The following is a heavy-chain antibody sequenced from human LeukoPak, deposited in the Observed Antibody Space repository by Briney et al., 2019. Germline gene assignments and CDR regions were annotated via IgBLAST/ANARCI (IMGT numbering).Heavy chain of an antibody. V-gene: IGHV3-11*06. CDR3: ARDSFGSGRINWFDP. CDR2: LSSSSSYT. J-gene: IGHJ5*02. CDR1: GFTFSDYY. Sequence: GGSLRLSCAASGFTFSDYYVSWIRQAPGKGLEWGSYLSSSSSYTNYADSVKGRFTISRDNAKNSLYLQMNSLRAEDTAVYYCARDSFGSGRINWFDPWGQGTLVTVSS. D-gene: IGHD3-10*01.